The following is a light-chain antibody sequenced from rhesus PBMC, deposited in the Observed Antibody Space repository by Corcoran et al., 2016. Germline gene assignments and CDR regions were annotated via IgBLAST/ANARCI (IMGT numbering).Light chain of an antibody. V-gene: IGKV1-32*02. J-gene: IGKJ2*01. Sequence: DIQMSQSPSSLSASVGDRVTITCRASQGISSYLNWYQQQPGKAPKLLIYYANSLASGVPSRVSGSGSGTEVTRTISSLQAEDFATYDCQQDNSNPYSFGQGTKVEIK. CDR1: QGISSY. CDR3: QQDNSNPYS. CDR2: YAN.